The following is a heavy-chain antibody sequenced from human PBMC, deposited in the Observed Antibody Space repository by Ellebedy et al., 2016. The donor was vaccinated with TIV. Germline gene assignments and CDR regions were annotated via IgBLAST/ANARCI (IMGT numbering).Heavy chain of an antibody. CDR1: GFTFSSYA. CDR2: ISGGGGST. D-gene: IGHD3-9*01. J-gene: IGHJ5*02. Sequence: GESLKISCAASGFTFSSYAMTWVRQAPGKGLEWVSSISGGGGSTYYADSVKGRFTISRDNSKNTLFLQMNSLRAEDTAVYYCAKPYDILISPFHHWGQGTLATVAS. CDR3: AKPYDILISPFHH. V-gene: IGHV3-23*01.